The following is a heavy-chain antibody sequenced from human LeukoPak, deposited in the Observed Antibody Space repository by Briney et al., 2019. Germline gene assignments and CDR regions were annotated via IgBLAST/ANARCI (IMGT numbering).Heavy chain of an antibody. CDR3: ARGALHVFDY. J-gene: IGHJ4*02. Sequence: GGSLRLSCAASGFTFSSYGMHWVRQAPGKGLEWVSCISTSGSTTYYADSVKGRFTISRDNAKNSLFLQMNTLTAEDTAVYYCARGALHVFDYWGQGTPVTVSS. V-gene: IGHV3-48*04. D-gene: IGHD3-10*02. CDR2: ISTSGSTT. CDR1: GFTFSSYG.